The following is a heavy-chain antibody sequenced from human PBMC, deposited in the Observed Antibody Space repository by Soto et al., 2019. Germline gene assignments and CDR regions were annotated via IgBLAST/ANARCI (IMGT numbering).Heavy chain of an antibody. CDR1: VFTFSSYA. D-gene: IGHD3-3*01. CDR3: AKGYDFWSEGYFDY. Sequence: GGSLRLSCAASVFTFSSYAMIWVRQAPGKGLEWVSAISGSGGSTYYADSVKGRFTISRDNSKNTLYLQMNSLRAEDTAVYYCAKGYDFWSEGYFDYWGQGTLVTVSS. CDR2: ISGSGGST. V-gene: IGHV3-23*01. J-gene: IGHJ4*02.